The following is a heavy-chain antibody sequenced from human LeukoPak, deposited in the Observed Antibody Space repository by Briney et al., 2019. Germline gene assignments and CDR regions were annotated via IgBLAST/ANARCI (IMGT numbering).Heavy chain of an antibody. D-gene: IGHD4-17*01. CDR1: GGSISPHY. J-gene: IGHJ4*02. V-gene: IGHV4-59*11. CDR2: VYYNGLT. Sequence: SETLSLTCTVSGGSISPHYWTWVRQTPGKGLEWIGYVYYNGLTSYNASLRSRLILSVDTARNQVSLKLTSVTAADTAVYYCTREVSTVTFDYWGQGTLVTVSS. CDR3: TREVSTVTFDY.